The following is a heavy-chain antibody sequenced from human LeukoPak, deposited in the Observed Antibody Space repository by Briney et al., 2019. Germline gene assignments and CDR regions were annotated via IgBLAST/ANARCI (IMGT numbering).Heavy chain of an antibody. CDR1: GGSVSSVAYY. J-gene: IGHJ6*03. V-gene: IGHV4-31*03. D-gene: IGHD2-15*01. Sequence: SETLSLTCTVSGGSVSSVAYYWNWIRHLPGKGLEWIGYISYSGSSEFNPSLESRVTLSVDKSKNQFSLNLASVTAADTAMYYCARESAAGHYFIDVWDKGTTVTVS. CDR3: ARESAAGHYFIDV. CDR2: ISYSGSS.